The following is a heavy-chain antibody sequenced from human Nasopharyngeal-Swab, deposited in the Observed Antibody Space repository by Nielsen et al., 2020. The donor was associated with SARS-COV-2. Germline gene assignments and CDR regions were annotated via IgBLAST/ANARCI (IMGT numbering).Heavy chain of an antibody. CDR2: LNSGSSTI. J-gene: IGHJ4*02. V-gene: IGHV3-48*02. CDR3: ARDRDYSFDY. D-gene: IGHD3/OR15-3a*01. CDR1: GFTFTTYS. Sequence: GESLKISCAASGFTFTTYSMNWVRQAPGKGPEWVAYLNSGSSTIFYADSVKGRFTISRDNAKNSLFLQMNSLRDEDTAVYYCARDRDYSFDYWGQGILVTVSS.